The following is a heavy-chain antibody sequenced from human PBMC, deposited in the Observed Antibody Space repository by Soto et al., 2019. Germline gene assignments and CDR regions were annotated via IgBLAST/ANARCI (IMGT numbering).Heavy chain of an antibody. Sequence: QVQLQQWGAGLLKPSETLSLTCAVYGGSFSGYYWSWIRQPPGKGLEWIGEINHSGSTNYNPSLKSRVTISVDTSKNQFSLKLSSVTAADTAVYYCARFRASNSHRRGYYYYYYMDVWGKGTTVTVSS. V-gene: IGHV4-34*01. CDR2: INHSGST. J-gene: IGHJ6*03. CDR3: ARFRASNSHRRGYYYYYYMDV. D-gene: IGHD3-10*01. CDR1: GGSFSGYY.